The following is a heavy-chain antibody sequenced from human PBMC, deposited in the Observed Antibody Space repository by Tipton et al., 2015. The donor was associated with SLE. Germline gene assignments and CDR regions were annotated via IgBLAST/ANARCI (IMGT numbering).Heavy chain of an antibody. D-gene: IGHD4-17*01. J-gene: IGHJ4*02. CDR3: AKARYGDDHYFDY. Sequence: SLRLSCAASGFTFSSYAMSWVRQAPGKGLEWVSAISGSGGSTYYADSVKGRFTISRDNSKNTLYLQMNSLRAEDTAVYYCAKARYGDDHYFDYWGQGTLVTVSS. CDR2: ISGSGGST. CDR1: GFTFSSYA. V-gene: IGHV3-23*01.